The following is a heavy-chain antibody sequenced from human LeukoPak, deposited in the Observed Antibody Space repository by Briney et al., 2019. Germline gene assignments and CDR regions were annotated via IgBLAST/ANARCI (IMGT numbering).Heavy chain of an antibody. CDR2: IRNDGSNK. CDR1: GFTFSSYG. V-gene: IGHV3-30*02. Sequence: GGSLRLSCAASGFTFSSYGMHWVRQAPGKGLEWVAFIRNDGSNKYYADSVKGRFTISRDNAKNSLYLQMNSLRAEDTAVYYCARVPAAIFYYMDVWGKGTTVTISS. D-gene: IGHD2-2*01. CDR3: ARVPAAIFYYMDV. J-gene: IGHJ6*03.